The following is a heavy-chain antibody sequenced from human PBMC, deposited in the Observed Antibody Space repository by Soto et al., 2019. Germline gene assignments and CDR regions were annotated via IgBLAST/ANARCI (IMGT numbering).Heavy chain of an antibody. CDR2: INPNSGGT. D-gene: IGHD1-1*01. V-gene: IGHV1-2*04. J-gene: IGHJ6*02. Sequence: ASVKVSCKASGYTFTGYYMHWVRQAPGQGLEWMGWINPNSGGTNYAQKFQGWVTMTRDTSISTAYMELSSLRSEDTAVYYCARVDDSNRYYYYGMDVWGQGTTVTVSS. CDR1: GYTFTGYY. CDR3: ARVDDSNRYYYYGMDV.